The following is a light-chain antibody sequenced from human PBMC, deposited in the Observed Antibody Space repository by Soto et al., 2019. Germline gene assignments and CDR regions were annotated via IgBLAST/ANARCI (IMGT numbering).Light chain of an antibody. Sequence: DIQMTQSPSTLSASVGDRVTITCRASQSISNWLAWYQQKSGKAPKLLIYKASSLESGVPSRFSGSGSGTEFTLTISSLQPVDFATYYCQQYDSYPWTFGQGTKMEIK. V-gene: IGKV1-5*03. J-gene: IGKJ1*01. CDR2: KAS. CDR3: QQYDSYPWT. CDR1: QSISNW.